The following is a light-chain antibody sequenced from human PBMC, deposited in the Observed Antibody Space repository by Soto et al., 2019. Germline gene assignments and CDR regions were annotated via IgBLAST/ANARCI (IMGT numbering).Light chain of an antibody. CDR1: QSISIY. J-gene: IGKJ4*01. Sequence: DIQMTQSPSSLSSSVGDRVTITCRASQSISIYLAWCQQKPGKVPQLLIYAASTLQSGVPSRFSSSGSGTDFTLTISSLQPEDVATYYCQKYSSAPLTFGGGTKVEIK. CDR2: AAS. CDR3: QKYSSAPLT. V-gene: IGKV1-27*01.